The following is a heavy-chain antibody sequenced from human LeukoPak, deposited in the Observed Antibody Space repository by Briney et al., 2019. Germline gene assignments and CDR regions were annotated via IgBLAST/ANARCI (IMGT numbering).Heavy chain of an antibody. V-gene: IGHV1-46*01. CDR2: INPSGGST. D-gene: IGHD5-24*01. CDR1: GYTFISYY. J-gene: IGHJ4*02. Sequence: SVKVSCKASGYTFISYYMHWVRQAPGQGLEWMGIINPSGGSTSYAQKFQGRVTMTRDTSTSTVYMELSSLRSEDTAVYYCARFQFTDGYNFRIGYWGQGTLVTVSS. CDR3: ARFQFTDGYNFRIGY.